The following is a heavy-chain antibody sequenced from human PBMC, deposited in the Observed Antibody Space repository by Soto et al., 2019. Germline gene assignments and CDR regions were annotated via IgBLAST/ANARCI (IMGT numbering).Heavy chain of an antibody. J-gene: IGHJ4*02. CDR3: AQNFDY. Sequence: GGSLRLSCAASGFTFSSYSMTWVRQGPEKGLEWVSEISADGARTYYADSVKGRFTVSRDNSKNTVYLQMNSLRAGDTAVYYCAQNFDYWGQGTLVTVSS. CDR1: GFTFSSYS. CDR2: ISADGART. V-gene: IGHV3-23*01.